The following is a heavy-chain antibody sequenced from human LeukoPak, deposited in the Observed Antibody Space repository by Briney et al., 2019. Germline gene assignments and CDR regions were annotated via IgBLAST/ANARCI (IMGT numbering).Heavy chain of an antibody. CDR2: ISSSGSTI. V-gene: IGHV3-11*01. Sequence: GGSLRLSCAASGVTFRDYYMSWIRQAPGKGLEWVSYISSSGSTIYYSDSVKGRFTISRDNAKNSLYLQMNSLSAEYTAAYYCARDDGDSSGYYYGHWGQGTLVTVSS. J-gene: IGHJ4*02. CDR1: GVTFRDYY. CDR3: ARDDGDSSGYYYGH. D-gene: IGHD3-22*01.